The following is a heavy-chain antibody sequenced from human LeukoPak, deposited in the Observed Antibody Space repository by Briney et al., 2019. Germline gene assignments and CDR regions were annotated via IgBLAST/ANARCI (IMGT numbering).Heavy chain of an antibody. CDR2: ISAYNGNT. V-gene: IGHV1-18*01. CDR1: GYTFTSYG. J-gene: IGHJ6*03. D-gene: IGHD6-13*01. CDR3: ARGTRSSSWYDYYYMDV. Sequence: ASVKVSCKASGYTFTSYGISWVRQAPGQWLEWMGWISAYNGNTNYAQKLQGRVTMTTDTSTSTAYMELRSLRSDDTAVYYCARGTRSSSWYDYYYMDVWGKGTTVTVSS.